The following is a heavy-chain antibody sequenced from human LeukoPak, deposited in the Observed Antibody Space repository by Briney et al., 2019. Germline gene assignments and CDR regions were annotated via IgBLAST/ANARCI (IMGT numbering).Heavy chain of an antibody. J-gene: IGHJ6*02. CDR1: GGSISSGGYY. CDR2: IYYSGST. CDR3: ARDEGPMARGYGMDV. Sequence: SQTLSLTCTVSGGSISSGGYYWSWIRQHPGKGLEWIGYIYYSGSTYYNPSLKSRVTISVDTSKNQFSLKLSSVTAADTAVYYCARDEGPMARGYGMDVWGQGTTVTVSS. D-gene: IGHD3-10*01. V-gene: IGHV4-31*03.